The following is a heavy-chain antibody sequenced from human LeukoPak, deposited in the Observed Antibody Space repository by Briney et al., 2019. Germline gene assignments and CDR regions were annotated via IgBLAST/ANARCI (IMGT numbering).Heavy chain of an antibody. CDR3: ARDWRPGYNTDYFDD. J-gene: IGHJ4*02. Sequence: ASVKVSCKASGYTFIQYGINWVRQAPGQGPEWMGWITPYNANENYAQKFLGRLSLTTDTSTSTAYMELTSLRSDDTALYYCARDWRPGYNTDYFDDWGQGSLVTVSS. CDR2: ITPYNANE. V-gene: IGHV1-18*04. CDR1: GYTFIQYG. D-gene: IGHD5-18*01.